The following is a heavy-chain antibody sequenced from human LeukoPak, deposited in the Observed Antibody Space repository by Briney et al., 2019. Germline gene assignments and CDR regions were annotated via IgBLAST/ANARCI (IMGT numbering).Heavy chain of an antibody. D-gene: IGHD1-26*01. Sequence: SETLSVTCTVSGGSISSYYWSWIRQPPGKGLEWIGYIYYSGSTNYNPSLKSRVTISVDTSKNQFSLKLSSVTAADTAVYYCATSHLVGGTWFDFDYWGQGTLVTVSS. V-gene: IGHV4-59*08. CDR2: IYYSGST. CDR1: GGSISSYY. CDR3: ATSHLVGGTWFDFDY. J-gene: IGHJ4*02.